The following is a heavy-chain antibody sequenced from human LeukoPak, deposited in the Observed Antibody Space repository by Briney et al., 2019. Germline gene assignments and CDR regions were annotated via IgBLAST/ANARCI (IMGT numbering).Heavy chain of an antibody. CDR2: INPSGGST. J-gene: IGHJ4*02. V-gene: IGHV1-46*01. D-gene: IGHD5-12*01. Sequence: ASVKVSCKASGYTFTSYYMHWVRQAPGQGLEWMGIINPSGGSTSYAQKFQGRVTMTRDMSTSTVYVELSSLRSEDTAVYYCARESISRPGTLYSGYDWFDYWGQGTLVTVSS. CDR1: GYTFTSYY. CDR3: ARESISRPGTLYSGYDWFDY.